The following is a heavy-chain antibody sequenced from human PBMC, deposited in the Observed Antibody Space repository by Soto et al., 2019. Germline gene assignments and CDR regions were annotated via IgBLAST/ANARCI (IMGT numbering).Heavy chain of an antibody. CDR1: GGSISSSSYY. Sequence: SETLSLTCTVSGGSISSSSYYWGWIRQPPGKGLEWIGSIYYSGSTYYNQSLKSRVTISVDTSKNQFSLKLSSVTAADTAVYYCARDDIVATAFDYWGQGTLVTVSS. CDR2: IYYSGST. J-gene: IGHJ4*02. V-gene: IGHV4-39*02. CDR3: ARDDIVATAFDY. D-gene: IGHD5-12*01.